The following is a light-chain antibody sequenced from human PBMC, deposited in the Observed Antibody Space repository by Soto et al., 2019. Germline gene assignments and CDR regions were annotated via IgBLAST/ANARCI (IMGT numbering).Light chain of an antibody. J-gene: IGLJ3*02. CDR1: NSDVGGYSY. Sequence: QSALTQPPSASGSPGQSVTISCTGTNSDVGGYSYVSWYQQHPGKAPKLMISEVTKRPSGVPDRFSGSKSGNTASLTVSGLQAEDEADYFCSSYTSSTTTTAVFGGGTKVTVL. CDR3: SSYTSSTTTTAV. CDR2: EVT. V-gene: IGLV2-8*01.